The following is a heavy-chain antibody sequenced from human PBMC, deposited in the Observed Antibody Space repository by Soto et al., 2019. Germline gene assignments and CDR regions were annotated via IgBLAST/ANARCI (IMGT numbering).Heavy chain of an antibody. J-gene: IGHJ6*02. CDR3: ARGTPEDYYYYGMDV. CDR1: GYTFTSCG. V-gene: IGHV1-18*01. CDR2: ISAYNGNT. Sequence: GASVKVSCKASGYTFTSCGISWVRQAPGQGLEWMGWISAYNGNTNYAQKLQGRVTMTTDTSTSTAYMELRSLRSDDTAVYYCARGTPEDYYYYGMDVWGQGTTVTVSS.